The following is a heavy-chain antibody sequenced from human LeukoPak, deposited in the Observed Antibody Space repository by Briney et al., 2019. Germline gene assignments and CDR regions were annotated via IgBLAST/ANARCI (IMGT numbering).Heavy chain of an antibody. D-gene: IGHD3-3*01. CDR2: IYDSEST. Sequence: SETLPLTCTVSGGSISSHYWSWVRQPPGKGLEWIGNIYDSESTHYKSSLKSRVTISVDTSKNQFSLRLSSVTAADTAVYYCARVLQNYYYLDVWGKGTTVTVSS. V-gene: IGHV4-59*11. CDR1: GGSISSHY. J-gene: IGHJ6*03. CDR3: ARVLQNYYYLDV.